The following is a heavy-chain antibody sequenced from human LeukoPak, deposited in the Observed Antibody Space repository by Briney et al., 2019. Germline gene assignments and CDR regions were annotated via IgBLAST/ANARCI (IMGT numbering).Heavy chain of an antibody. D-gene: IGHD3-10*01. Sequence: GASLEISCKGSGSIFTNYWIGWGRRLPGKGLEWMGIMYPGDSDTKYSPSFQGQVTISADKSVSTTYLQWSSLKASDTAMYYCAASTYGSGSYVGFDSWGQGTLVSVSS. J-gene: IGHJ4*02. V-gene: IGHV5-51*01. CDR1: GSIFTNYW. CDR3: AASTYGSGSYVGFDS. CDR2: MYPGDSDT.